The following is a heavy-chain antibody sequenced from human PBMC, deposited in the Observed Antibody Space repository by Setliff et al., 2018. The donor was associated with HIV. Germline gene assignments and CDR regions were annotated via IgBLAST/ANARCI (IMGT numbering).Heavy chain of an antibody. CDR3: ARRAAGGSSPNDYMDV. Sequence: ASVKVSCKASGGTFSSYAISWVRQAPGQGLEWMGRIIPIFGTANYAQKFQGRVTITADKSTSTAYMELSSLRSEGTAVYYCARRAAGGSSPNDYMDVWGKGTTVTVSS. V-gene: IGHV1-69*06. D-gene: IGHD6-6*01. J-gene: IGHJ6*03. CDR2: IIPIFGTA. CDR1: GGTFSSYA.